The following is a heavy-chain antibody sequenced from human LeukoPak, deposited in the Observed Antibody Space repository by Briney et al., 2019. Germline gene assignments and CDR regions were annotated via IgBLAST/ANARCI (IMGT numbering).Heavy chain of an antibody. D-gene: IGHD1-26*01. CDR1: GGSISSYY. J-gene: IGHJ5*02. Sequence: SETLSLTCTVSGGSISSYYWSWIRQPPGKGLEWIGTIYYSGSTYYNPSLKSRVTISVDTSKNQSSLKLSSVTAADAAVYYCARQSGSPNWIDPWGQGTLVTVSS. V-gene: IGHV4-39*01. CDR3: ARQSGSPNWIDP. CDR2: IYYSGST.